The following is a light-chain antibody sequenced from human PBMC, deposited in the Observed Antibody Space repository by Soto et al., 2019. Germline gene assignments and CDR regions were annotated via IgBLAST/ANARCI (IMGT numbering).Light chain of an antibody. J-gene: IGKJ3*01. V-gene: IGKV3-20*01. CDR3: QQYGRSQFT. CDR2: GVS. Sequence: EIVLTQSPGTLSLSPGERAALSCRASEAISRTFLAWYQQKPGQAPRLLIYGVSSRAAGIPDRFSGSGSGTDFTLTISRLEPEDFAVYYCQQYGRSQFTFGPGTRVDIK. CDR1: EAISRTF.